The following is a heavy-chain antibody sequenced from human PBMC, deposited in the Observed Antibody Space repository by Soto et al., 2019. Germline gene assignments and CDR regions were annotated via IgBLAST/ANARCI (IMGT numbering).Heavy chain of an antibody. Sequence: PSETLSLTCTVSGSSISSYYWSWIRQPPGKGLEWIGYIYYSGSTNYNPSLKSRVTISVDTSKNQFSLKLSSVTAADTAVYYCARGGSSTSSHWVNWFDPWGQGTLVTVSS. D-gene: IGHD2-2*01. J-gene: IGHJ5*02. CDR3: ARGGSSTSSHWVNWFDP. CDR2: IYYSGST. CDR1: GSSISSYY. V-gene: IGHV4-59*01.